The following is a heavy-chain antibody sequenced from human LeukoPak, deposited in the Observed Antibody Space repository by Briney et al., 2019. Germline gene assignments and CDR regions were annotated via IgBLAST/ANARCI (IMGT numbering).Heavy chain of an antibody. J-gene: IGHJ4*02. V-gene: IGHV4-34*01. CDR3: ARWVRGYFDY. CDR2: INHSGST. CDR1: GGSFSGYY. D-gene: IGHD3-10*01. Sequence: SETLSLTCAVHGGSFSGYYWSWIRQPPGKGLEWIGEINHSGSTNYNPSLKSRVTISVDTSKNQFSLKLSSVTAADTAVYYCARWVRGYFDYWGQGTLVTVSS.